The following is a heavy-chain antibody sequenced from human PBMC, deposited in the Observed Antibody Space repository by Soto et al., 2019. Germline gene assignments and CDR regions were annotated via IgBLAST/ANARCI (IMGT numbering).Heavy chain of an antibody. Sequence: GGSLRLSCAASGFTFSNYWMNWVRQAPGKGLEWVANIKEDGSEMNYVDSVKGRFTISRDNAKNSVYLQMNYLRAEDTAVYYCLSFWTDSWGQGTLVTVYS. CDR1: GFTFSNYW. J-gene: IGHJ4*02. CDR2: IKEDGSEM. CDR3: LSFWTDS. V-gene: IGHV3-7*03. D-gene: IGHD1-1*01.